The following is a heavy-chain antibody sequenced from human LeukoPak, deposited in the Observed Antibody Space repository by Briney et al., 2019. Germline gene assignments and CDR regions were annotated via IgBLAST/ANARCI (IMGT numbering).Heavy chain of an antibody. CDR1: GYTFINYY. V-gene: IGHV1-46*01. CDR2: INPSSGST. Sequence: ASVKVSCKTSGYTFINYYIHWVRQAPGQGLQWMGMINPSSGSTNYAQKFQGRVTMTRDTSTYTVYMEVSSLRSEDTAFYYCAREFQYYLDYWGRGSLVTVSS. CDR3: AREFQYYLDY. J-gene: IGHJ4*02.